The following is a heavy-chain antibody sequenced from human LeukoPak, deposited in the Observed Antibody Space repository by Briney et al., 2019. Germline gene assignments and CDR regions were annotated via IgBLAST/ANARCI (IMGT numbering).Heavy chain of an antibody. V-gene: IGHV1-46*01. CDR3: ARGYYAPPVGYYYMDL. CDR1: GYTFTSYY. CDR2: INPSGGST. Sequence: ASVKVSCKASGYTFTSYYMHWVRQAPGQGLEWMGIINPSGGSTSYAQKFQGRVTMTRDTSTSTVYMELSSLRSEDTAVYYCARGYYAPPVGYYYMDLWGRGTTVTVSS. D-gene: IGHD3-10*01. J-gene: IGHJ6*03.